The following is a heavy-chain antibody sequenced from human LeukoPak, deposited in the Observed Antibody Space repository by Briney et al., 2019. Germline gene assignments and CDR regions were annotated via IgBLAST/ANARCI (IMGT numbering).Heavy chain of an antibody. CDR3: AREGYDSSGYSSYGMDV. J-gene: IGHJ6*02. V-gene: IGHV1-46*01. D-gene: IGHD3-22*01. Sequence: ASVKVSCKASGYTFTSYYMHWVRQAPGQGLEWMGIINPSGGSTSYAQKFQGRVTMTRDTSTSTVYMELSSLRSEDTAVYYCAREGYDSSGYSSYGMDVWGQGTTVTVSS. CDR1: GYTFTSYY. CDR2: INPSGGST.